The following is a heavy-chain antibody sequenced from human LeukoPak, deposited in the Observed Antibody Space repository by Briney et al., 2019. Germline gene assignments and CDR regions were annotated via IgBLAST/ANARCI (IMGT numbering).Heavy chain of an antibody. J-gene: IGHJ4*02. Sequence: GGSLRLSCAASGFTFDDYAMHWVRHAPGKGLEWVSGISWNSGSIGYADSVKGRFTISRDNAKNSLYLQMNSLRAEDMALYYCAKDLYGGNSGVFDYWGQGTLVTVSS. CDR1: GFTFDDYA. V-gene: IGHV3-9*03. CDR2: ISWNSGSI. CDR3: AKDLYGGNSGVFDY. D-gene: IGHD4-23*01.